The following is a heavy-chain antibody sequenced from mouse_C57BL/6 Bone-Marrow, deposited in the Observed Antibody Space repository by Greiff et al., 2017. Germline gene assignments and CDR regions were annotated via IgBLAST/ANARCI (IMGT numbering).Heavy chain of an antibody. CDR1: GFTFSSYA. J-gene: IGHJ1*03. D-gene: IGHD2-3*01. Sequence: DVHLVESGGGLVKPGGSLKLSCAASGFTFSSYAMSWVRQTPEKRLEWVATISDGGSYTYYPDNVKGRFTISRDNAKNNLYLQMSHLKSEDTAMYYCARDGYYVRYFDVWGTGTTVTVSS. V-gene: IGHV5-4*01. CDR3: ARDGYYVRYFDV. CDR2: ISDGGSYT.